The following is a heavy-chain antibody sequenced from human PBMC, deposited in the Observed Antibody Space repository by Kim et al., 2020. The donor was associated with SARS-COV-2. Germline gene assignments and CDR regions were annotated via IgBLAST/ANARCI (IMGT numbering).Heavy chain of an antibody. CDR2: ISWDGGST. J-gene: IGHJ6*02. Sequence: GGSLRLSCAASGFTFDDYTMHWVRQAPGKGLEWVSLISWDGGSTYYADSVKGRFTISRDNSKNSLYLQMNSLRTEDTALYYXXKGLRYFDPYGMDVWGQGTTVTVSS. D-gene: IGHD3-9*01. V-gene: IGHV3-43*01. CDR3: XKGLRYFDPYGMDV. CDR1: GFTFDDYT.